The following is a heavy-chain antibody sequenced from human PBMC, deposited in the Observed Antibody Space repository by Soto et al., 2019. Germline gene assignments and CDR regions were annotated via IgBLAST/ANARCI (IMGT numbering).Heavy chain of an antibody. CDR1: GYTFTSYA. CDR3: ARDGLNIVVVVAALDY. D-gene: IGHD2-15*01. Sequence: ASVKVSCKASGYTFTSYAMHWVCHAPGQRLEWMGWINAGNGNTKYSQKFQGRVTITRDTSASTAYMELSSLRSEDTAVYYCARDGLNIVVVVAALDYWGQGTLVTVSS. J-gene: IGHJ4*02. V-gene: IGHV1-3*01. CDR2: INAGNGNT.